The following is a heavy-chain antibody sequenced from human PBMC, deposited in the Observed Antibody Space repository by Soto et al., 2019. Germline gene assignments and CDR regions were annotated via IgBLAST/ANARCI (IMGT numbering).Heavy chain of an antibody. D-gene: IGHD5-18*01. Sequence: GGSLRLSCAASGFTFSGSAMHWVRQASGKGLEWVGRIRSKANSYATAYAASVKGRFTISRDDSKNTAYLQMNGLKTEDTAVYYCTSGVDTAMVAFDYWGQGTLVTVSS. CDR1: GFTFSGSA. V-gene: IGHV3-73*01. J-gene: IGHJ4*02. CDR2: IRSKANSYAT. CDR3: TSGVDTAMVAFDY.